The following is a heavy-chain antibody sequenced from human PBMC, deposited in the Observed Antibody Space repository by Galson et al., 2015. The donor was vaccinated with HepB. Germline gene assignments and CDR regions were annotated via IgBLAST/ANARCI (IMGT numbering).Heavy chain of an antibody. CDR3: ARGELITFGGVINY. D-gene: IGHD3-16*02. CDR2: INWNGGST. CDR1: GFTFDDYG. V-gene: IGHV3-20*01. J-gene: IGHJ4*02. Sequence: SLRLSCAASGFTFDDYGMSWVRQAPGKGLEWVSGINWNGGSTGYADSVKGRFTISRDNAKNSLYLQMNSLRAEDTALYHCARGELITFGGVINYWGQGTLVTVSS.